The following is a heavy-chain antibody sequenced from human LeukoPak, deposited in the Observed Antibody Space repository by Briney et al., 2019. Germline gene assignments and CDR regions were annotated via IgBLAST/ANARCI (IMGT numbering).Heavy chain of an antibody. CDR1: GFTVSNSY. D-gene: IGHD2-21*01. V-gene: IGHV3-30*18. CDR2: ISYDGSNK. CDR3: AKGHTGGV. J-gene: IGHJ6*02. Sequence: PGGSLRLSCAASGFTVSNSYISWVRQAPGKGLEWVAVISYDGSNKYYADSVKGRFTISRDNSKNTLYLQMNSLRAEDTAVYYCAKGHTGGVWGQGTTVTVSS.